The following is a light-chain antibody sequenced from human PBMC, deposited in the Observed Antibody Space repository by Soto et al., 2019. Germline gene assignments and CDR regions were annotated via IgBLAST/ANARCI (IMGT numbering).Light chain of an antibody. J-gene: IGKJ1*01. CDR2: GAS. CDR1: ESISTW. V-gene: IGKV1-5*03. Sequence: DIQMTQSPSSLSASVGDRVTITCRASESISTWLAWYQQKPGKAPKLLIYGASSLESGVPPRFSGDGSGTEFTLTISSLQRDDFGMYYCKQYSRLWSFGQGTKVEIE. CDR3: KQYSRLWS.